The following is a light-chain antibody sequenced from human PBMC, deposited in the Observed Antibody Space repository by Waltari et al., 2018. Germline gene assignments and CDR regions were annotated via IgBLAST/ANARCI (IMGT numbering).Light chain of an antibody. CDR3: QQSYSIPIT. CDR2: AAS. CDR1: QSISSY. J-gene: IGKJ5*01. Sequence: DIQMTQSPSSLSASVGDRVTITCRASQSISSYLNWYQQKPGKAPKLLIYAASSLQSGGPSRFSGSGSGTDFTLTISSLQPEDFATYYCQQSYSIPITFGQGTRLEIK. V-gene: IGKV1-39*01.